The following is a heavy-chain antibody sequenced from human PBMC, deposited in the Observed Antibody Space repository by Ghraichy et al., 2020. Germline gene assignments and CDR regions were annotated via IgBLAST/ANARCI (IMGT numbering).Heavy chain of an antibody. V-gene: IGHV4-59*01. CDR3: ARVDDVDTAMAFDY. Sequence: SETLSLTCTVSGGSISSYYWSWIRQPPGKGLEWIGYIYYSGSTNYNPSLKSRVTISVDTSKNQFSLKLSSVTAADTAVYYCARVDDVDTAMAFDYWGQGTLVTVSS. J-gene: IGHJ4*02. D-gene: IGHD5-18*01. CDR1: GGSISSYY. CDR2: IYYSGST.